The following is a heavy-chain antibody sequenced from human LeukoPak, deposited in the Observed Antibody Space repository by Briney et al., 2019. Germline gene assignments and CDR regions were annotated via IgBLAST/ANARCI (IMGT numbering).Heavy chain of an antibody. CDR3: AQDYVTVTKFFPDAFDI. CDR2: INPNSGGT. Sequence: GASVKVSCKASGYTFTGYYMHWMRQAPGQGLEWMGWINPNSGGTNYAQKFQGRVTMTRDTSISTAYMELSRLRSDDTAVYYCAQDYVTVTKFFPDAFDIWGQGTMVTVSS. D-gene: IGHD4-17*01. J-gene: IGHJ3*02. V-gene: IGHV1-2*02. CDR1: GYTFTGYY.